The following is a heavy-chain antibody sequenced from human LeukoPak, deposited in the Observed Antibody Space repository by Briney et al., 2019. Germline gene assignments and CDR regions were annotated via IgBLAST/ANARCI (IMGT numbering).Heavy chain of an antibody. CDR1: GGSFSGYY. CDR2: INHSGST. D-gene: IGHD6-19*01. Sequence: SETLSLTCAVYGGSFSGYYWSWIRQPPGKGLEWFGEINHSGSTNYNPSLKSRVTISVDTSKNQFSLRLRSVTAADTAVYYCAKYAWGWLDIWGQGTMVTVSS. J-gene: IGHJ3*02. CDR3: AKYAWGWLDI. V-gene: IGHV4-34*01.